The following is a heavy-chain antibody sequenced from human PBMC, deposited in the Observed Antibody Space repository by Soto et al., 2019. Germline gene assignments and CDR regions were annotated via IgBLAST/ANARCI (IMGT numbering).Heavy chain of an antibody. CDR1: GFSLSTSGVG. CDR3: ARIVSTSLYYYMDV. D-gene: IGHD3-16*02. V-gene: IGHV2-5*01. Sequence: SGPTLVNPTQTLTLTCTFSGFSLSTSGVGVGWIRQPPGKALEWLALIYWNDDKRYSPSLKSRLTITKDTSKNQVVLTMTNMGPVDTATYYCARIVSTSLYYYMDVWGKGTTVTVSS. J-gene: IGHJ6*03. CDR2: IYWNDDK.